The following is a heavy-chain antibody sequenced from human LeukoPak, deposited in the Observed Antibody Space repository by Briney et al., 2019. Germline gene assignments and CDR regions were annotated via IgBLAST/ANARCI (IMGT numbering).Heavy chain of an antibody. CDR3: ARYAGYSSGWGVTTGGYYYYYYMDV. D-gene: IGHD6-19*01. CDR1: GFTFDDYA. J-gene: IGHJ6*03. CDR2: ISWNSGSI. V-gene: IGHV3-9*01. Sequence: QPGGSLRLSCAASGFTFDDYAMHWVRQAPGKGLEWVSGISWNSGSIGYADSVKGRFTISRDNAKNSLYLQMNSLRAEDTALYYCARYAGYSSGWGVTTGGYYYYYYMDVWGKGTTVTVSS.